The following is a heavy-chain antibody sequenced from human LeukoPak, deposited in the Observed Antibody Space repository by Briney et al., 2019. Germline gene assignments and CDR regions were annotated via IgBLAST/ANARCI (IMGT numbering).Heavy chain of an antibody. CDR1: GGSFSGYY. J-gene: IGHJ6*04. CDR2: INHSGST. D-gene: IGHD5-12*01. V-gene: IGHV4-34*01. Sequence: SETLSLTCAVYGGSFSGYYWSWIRQPPGKGLEWIGEINHSGSTNYNPSLKSRVTISVDTSKNQFSLKLSSVTAADTAVYYCASGLLVAAYYYYYGMDVWGKGTTVTVSS. CDR3: ASGLLVAAYYYYYGMDV.